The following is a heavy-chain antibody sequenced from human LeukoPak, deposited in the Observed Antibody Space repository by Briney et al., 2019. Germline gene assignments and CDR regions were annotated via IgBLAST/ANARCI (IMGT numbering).Heavy chain of an antibody. V-gene: IGHV3-74*01. CDR1: GNYW. CDR2: INSDGSWT. J-gene: IGHJ4*02. D-gene: IGHD2/OR15-2a*01. Sequence: GGSLRLSCAASGNYWMHWVRQAPGKGSVWVSHINSDGSWTSYADSVKGRFTISKDNAKNTVYLQMNSLRAEDTAVYYCVSFYETYWGRGTLVTVSS. CDR3: VSFYETY.